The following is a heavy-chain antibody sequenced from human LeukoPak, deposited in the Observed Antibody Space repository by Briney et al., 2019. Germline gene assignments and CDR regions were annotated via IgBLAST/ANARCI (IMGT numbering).Heavy chain of an antibody. J-gene: IGHJ6*03. V-gene: IGHV3-30*02. CDR1: GFTFSSYG. CDR3: EKGYCSSTSCQRDYYYYYMDV. D-gene: IGHD2-2*01. CDR2: IRYDGSNK. Sequence: PGGSLRLSCAASGFTFSSYGMHWVRQAPGKGLEWEAFIRYDGSNKYYADSVKGRFTISRDNAKNSLYLQMNSLRAEDTAVYYCEKGYCSSTSCQRDYYYYYMDVWGKGTTVTVSS.